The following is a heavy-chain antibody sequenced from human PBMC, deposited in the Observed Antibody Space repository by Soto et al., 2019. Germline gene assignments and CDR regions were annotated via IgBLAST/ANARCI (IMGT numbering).Heavy chain of an antibody. CDR3: ARGYGGAVGGVIVPAYFDY. Sequence: QVQLVQSGAEVKKPGASVKVSCKASGYTFTSYYMHWVRQAPGQGLEWMGIINPSGGSTSYAQKVQGRVTMTRDTSTSTVYMELSSLRSEDAAVYYCARGYGGAVGGVIVPAYFDYWGQGTLVTVSS. CDR1: GYTFTSYY. CDR2: INPSGGST. V-gene: IGHV1-46*01. J-gene: IGHJ4*02. D-gene: IGHD3-16*02.